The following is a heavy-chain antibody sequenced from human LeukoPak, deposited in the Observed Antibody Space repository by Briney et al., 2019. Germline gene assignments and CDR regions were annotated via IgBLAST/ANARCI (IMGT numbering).Heavy chain of an antibody. CDR1: GFTFTNYW. D-gene: IGHD4-17*01. V-gene: IGHV3-7*01. CDR3: ARESGSVTSEVDFDY. Sequence: GGSLRLSCAVSGFTFTNYWVSWVRQAPGKGLEWVATIRQDGSQKYYVDSVKGRFTISRDNAKNSLYLQMNSLRAEDTAVYYCARESGSVTSEVDFDYWGQGTLVTVSS. CDR2: IRQDGSQK. J-gene: IGHJ4*02.